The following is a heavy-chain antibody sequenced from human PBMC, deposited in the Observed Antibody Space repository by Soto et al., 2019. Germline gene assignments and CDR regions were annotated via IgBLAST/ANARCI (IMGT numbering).Heavy chain of an antibody. J-gene: IGHJ4*02. CDR2: INAGNGNT. V-gene: IGHV1-3*01. D-gene: IGHD5-12*01. Sequence: GASVKVSCKASGGTFSSYAISWARQAPGQRLEWMGWINAGNGNTKYSQKFQGRFTISRDNSKNTLFLQMDSLRADNTAMYYCARTVYSAYDYWGTYFDYWGQGTLVTVSS. CDR1: GGTFSSYA. CDR3: ARTVYSAYDYWGTYFDY.